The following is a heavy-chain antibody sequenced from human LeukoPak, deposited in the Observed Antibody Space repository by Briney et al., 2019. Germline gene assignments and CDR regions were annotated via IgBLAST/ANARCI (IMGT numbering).Heavy chain of an antibody. Sequence: PGGSLRLSCAASGFTFSEYYISWIRQAPGKGLEWVSDISPSGDIISYADSVKGRFIISRDYAKESLHLQMNSLRVEDSAVYYCARETVAGTFDYWGQGTQVTVSS. J-gene: IGHJ4*02. CDR3: ARETVAGTFDY. D-gene: IGHD6-19*01. CDR1: GFTFSEYY. V-gene: IGHV3-11*01. CDR2: ISPSGDII.